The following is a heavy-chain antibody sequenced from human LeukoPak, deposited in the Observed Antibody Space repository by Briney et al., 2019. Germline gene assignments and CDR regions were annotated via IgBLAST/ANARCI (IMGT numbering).Heavy chain of an antibody. CDR3: ASPKASGGLRLGELSYY. CDR2: INAYNGNT. Sequence: GASVKVSCKASGYTFTSYGISWVRQAPGQGLEWMGWINAYNGNTNYAQKLQGRVTMTTDTSTSTAYMELRSLRSDDTAVYYCASPKASGGLRLGELSYYWGQGTLVTVSS. J-gene: IGHJ4*02. CDR1: GYTFTSYG. D-gene: IGHD3-16*02. V-gene: IGHV1-18*01.